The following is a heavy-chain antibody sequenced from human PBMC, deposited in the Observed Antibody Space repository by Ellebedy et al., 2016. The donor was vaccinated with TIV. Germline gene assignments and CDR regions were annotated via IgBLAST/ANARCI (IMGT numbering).Heavy chain of an antibody. Sequence: GESLKISCAASGFTFSSYAMSWVRQAPGKGLEWVSGFSDSTYHADSVKGRFTSSRDNSKNTLYLQMNSLRVEDTAVYYCAKGCSSTNCYAEYWGQGTLVTVSS. CDR3: AKGCSSTNCYAEY. CDR1: GFTFSSYA. J-gene: IGHJ4*02. CDR2: FSDST. V-gene: IGHV3-23*01. D-gene: IGHD2-2*01.